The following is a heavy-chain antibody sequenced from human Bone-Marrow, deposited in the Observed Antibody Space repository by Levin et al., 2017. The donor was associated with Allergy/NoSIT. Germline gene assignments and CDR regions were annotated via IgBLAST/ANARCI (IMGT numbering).Heavy chain of an antibody. Sequence: GGSLRLSCAASGFTFSDYDIHWVRQAPGRGLEWVSIIGSAGVTFYSDSVKGRFSVSRENAKNSLYLQMNNLGAGDTALYYCARGDNSGLFLDSWGQGTLVTVSS. D-gene: IGHD6-19*01. CDR3: ARGDNSGLFLDS. CDR2: IGSAGVT. V-gene: IGHV3-13*01. CDR1: GFTFSDYD. J-gene: IGHJ4*02.